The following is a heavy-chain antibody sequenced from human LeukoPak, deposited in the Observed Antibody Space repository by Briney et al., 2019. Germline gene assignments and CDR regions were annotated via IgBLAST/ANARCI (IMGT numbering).Heavy chain of an antibody. Sequence: GGSLRLSCAASGFTASSDHMSWVRQAPGKGLEWVSVIYNGDSTQYTDSVKGRFTISRDNSRNTLYLQMNSLRVEDTAVYYCARGGAAAARKRGVDYWGQGTLVTVSS. J-gene: IGHJ4*02. CDR3: ARGGAAAARKRGVDY. V-gene: IGHV3-66*01. D-gene: IGHD6-13*01. CDR1: GFTASSDH. CDR2: IYNGDST.